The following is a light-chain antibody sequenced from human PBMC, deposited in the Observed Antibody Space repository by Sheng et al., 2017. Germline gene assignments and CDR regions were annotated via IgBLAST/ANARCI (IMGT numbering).Light chain of an antibody. Sequence: DIQMTQSPSSLSASVGDRVTITCQASQDTKNFLNWYQQKPGKAPKLLVYAASILESGVPSRFRGSVSGTEYTLTISSLQPEDFTTYYCLQYYTSPRSFGPGTKVEIK. CDR2: AAS. J-gene: IGKJ1*01. CDR3: LQYYTSPRS. V-gene: IGKV1-NL1*01. CDR1: QDTKNF.